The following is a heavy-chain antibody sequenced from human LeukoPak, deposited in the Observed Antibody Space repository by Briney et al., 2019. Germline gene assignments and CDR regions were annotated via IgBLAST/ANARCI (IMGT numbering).Heavy chain of an antibody. CDR2: MYHTGGF. CDR3: ARNPRDGHTFDY. V-gene: IGHV4-4*02. J-gene: IGHJ4*02. Sequence: SSGTLSLTCAVSGGSINSINWWSWVRQRPGQGLEWIGEMYHTGGFNYNPSLKSRVTISLDKSQNQFFLRLSSVTAADTAVYYCARNPRDGHTFDYWGQGTLVTVSS. CDR1: GGSINSINW.